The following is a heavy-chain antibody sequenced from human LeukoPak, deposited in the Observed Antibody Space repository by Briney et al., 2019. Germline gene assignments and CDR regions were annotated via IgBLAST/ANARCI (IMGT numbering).Heavy chain of an antibody. J-gene: IGHJ4*02. CDR3: AKASMFGELNRPFDY. CDR2: ISARGGTT. V-gene: IGHV3-23*01. CDR1: GFTFNSYA. D-gene: IGHD3-10*02. Sequence: GGSLRLSCAASGFTFNSYAMSWVRQAPGKGLEWVSAISARGGTTYYSDSVKGRFTISRDNSKNTLFLQMNSLRAEDTAIYYCAKASMFGELNRPFDYWGQGTLVTVSS.